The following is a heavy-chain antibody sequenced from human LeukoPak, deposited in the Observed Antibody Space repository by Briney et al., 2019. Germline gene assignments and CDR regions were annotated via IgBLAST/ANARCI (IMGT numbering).Heavy chain of an antibody. Sequence: PGGSLRLSCAASGFTFSSYGMHWVRQAPGKGLEWVVFIRYDGSNKYYAESVKGRFTISRDNSKNTLYLQINSLRAEDTAVYYCALTAYGSGNYYMDVWGKGTTVTISS. CDR3: ALTAYGSGNYYMDV. J-gene: IGHJ6*03. V-gene: IGHV3-30*02. D-gene: IGHD3-10*01. CDR2: IRYDGSNK. CDR1: GFTFSSYG.